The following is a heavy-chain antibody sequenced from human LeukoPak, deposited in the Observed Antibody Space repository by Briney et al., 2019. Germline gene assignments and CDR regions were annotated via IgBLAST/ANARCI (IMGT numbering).Heavy chain of an antibody. V-gene: IGHV4-59*08. CDR3: ARSAYYYDSSGYPGDAFDI. Sequence: PSETLSLTCTVSGGSISSYYWSWIRQPPGKGLEWIGYIYYSGSTNYNPSLKSRVTISVDTSKNQFSLKLSSVTAADTAVYYCARSAYYYDSSGYPGDAFDIWGQGTMVTVSS. CDR1: GGSISSYY. D-gene: IGHD3-22*01. CDR2: IYYSGST. J-gene: IGHJ3*02.